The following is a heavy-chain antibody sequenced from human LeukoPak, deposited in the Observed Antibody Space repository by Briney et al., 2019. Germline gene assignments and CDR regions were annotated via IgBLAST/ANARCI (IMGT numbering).Heavy chain of an antibody. CDR1: GGSFSGYY. CDR2: IYYSGST. J-gene: IGHJ5*02. Sequence: KPSETLSLTCAVYGGSFSGYYWSWIRQPPGKGLEWIGYIYYSGSTNYNPSLKSRVTISVDTSKNQFSLKLSSVTAADTAVYYCARDSREVRGVRWFDPWGQGTLVTVSS. V-gene: IGHV4-59*01. CDR3: ARDSREVRGVRWFDP. D-gene: IGHD3-10*01.